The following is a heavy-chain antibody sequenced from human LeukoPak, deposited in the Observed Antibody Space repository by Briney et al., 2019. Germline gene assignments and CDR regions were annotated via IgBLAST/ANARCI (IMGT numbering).Heavy chain of an antibody. CDR3: ARTAPDVDTAMVYYYGMDV. D-gene: IGHD5-18*01. CDR1: GGSISSGDYY. J-gene: IGHJ6*04. CDR2: IYYSGST. Sequence: SQTLSLTCTVSGGSISSGDYYWSWIRQPPGKGLEWIGYIYYSGSTYYNPSLKSRVTISVDTSKNQFSLKLSSVTAADMAVYYCARTAPDVDTAMVYYYGMDVWGKGTTATVSS. V-gene: IGHV4-30-4*01.